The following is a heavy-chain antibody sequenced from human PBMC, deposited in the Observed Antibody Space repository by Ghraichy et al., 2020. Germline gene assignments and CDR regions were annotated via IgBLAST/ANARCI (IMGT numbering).Heavy chain of an antibody. Sequence: LSLTCAASGFTFSSYGMHWVRQAPGKGLEWVAVISYDGSNKYYADSVKGRFTISRDNSKNTLYLQMNSLRAEDTAVYYCAKAVNKLRYFDWLPGDWGQGTLVTVSS. D-gene: IGHD3-9*01. CDR2: ISYDGSNK. J-gene: IGHJ4*02. V-gene: IGHV3-30*18. CDR3: AKAVNKLRYFDWLPGD. CDR1: GFTFSSYG.